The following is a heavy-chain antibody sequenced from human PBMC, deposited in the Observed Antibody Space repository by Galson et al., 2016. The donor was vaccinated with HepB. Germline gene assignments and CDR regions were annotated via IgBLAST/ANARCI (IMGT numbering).Heavy chain of an antibody. Sequence: LRLSCAVSGLIVSNNYMTWVRQAPGKGLEWVSVIYSGGSTYYADSVKGRFTISRDNSRSTVYLQMNNLRPEDTAVYYCAILGMYYRDSSDYFTEDFWGQGTLVTGSS. CDR3: AILGMYYRDSSDYFTEDF. CDR2: IYSGGST. J-gene: IGHJ4*02. V-gene: IGHV3-66*01. D-gene: IGHD3-22*01. CDR1: GLIVSNNY.